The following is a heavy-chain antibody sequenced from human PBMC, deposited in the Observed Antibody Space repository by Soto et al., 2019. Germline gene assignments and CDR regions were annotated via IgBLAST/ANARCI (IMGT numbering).Heavy chain of an antibody. V-gene: IGHV4-30-2*01. CDR2: IYHSGST. CDR3: ARDGPLAARGYYGMDV. CDR1: GGSISSGGYS. Sequence: QLQLQESGSGLVKPSQTLSLTCAVSGGSISSGGYSWSWIRQPPGKGLEWIGYIYHSGSTYYNPSLKSRVTISVDRSKNQSSLKLSSVTAADTAVYYCARDGPLAARGYYGMDVWGQGTTVTVSS. D-gene: IGHD6-6*01. J-gene: IGHJ6*01.